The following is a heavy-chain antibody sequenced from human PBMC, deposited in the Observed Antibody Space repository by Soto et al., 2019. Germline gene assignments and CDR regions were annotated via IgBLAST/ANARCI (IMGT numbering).Heavy chain of an antibody. J-gene: IGHJ6*02. CDR2: VSVSGNA. D-gene: IGHD3-3*01. CDR3: ARALGGVSASGMDV. Sequence: HLQESGPGLVAPSQTLSLRCTVSGDSIGTGAFYWSWIRQFPGKGLEWIGYVSVSGNAYYNPSLNSRVAMSIETSENQLSLRLLSVTAADAAVYFCARALGGVSASGMDVWGQGTTVIVSS. V-gene: IGHV4-31*03. CDR1: GDSIGTGAFY.